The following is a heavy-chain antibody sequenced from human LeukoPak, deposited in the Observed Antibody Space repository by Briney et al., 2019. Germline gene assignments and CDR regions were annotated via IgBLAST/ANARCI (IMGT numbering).Heavy chain of an antibody. D-gene: IGHD5-18*01. CDR1: GGTFSSYG. V-gene: IGHV1-69*01. J-gene: IGHJ4*02. Sequence: SVKVSCKACGGTFSSYGISWVRQAPGQGLEWMGGIIPIFGTANYAQKFQGRVTITADESTSTAYMELSSLRSEDTAVYYCAIEPRVKGGYSYGLHFDYWGQGTLVTVSS. CDR3: AIEPRVKGGYSYGLHFDY. CDR2: IIPIFGTA.